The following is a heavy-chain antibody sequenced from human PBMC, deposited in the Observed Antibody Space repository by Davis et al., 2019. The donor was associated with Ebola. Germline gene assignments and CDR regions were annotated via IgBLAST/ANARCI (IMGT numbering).Heavy chain of an antibody. Sequence: GESLKISCAASGFTFSSYGMHWVRQAPGKGLEWVAAISYDGSNKYYADSVKGRFTISRDNSKNTLYLQMNSLRAEDTAVYYCAKDHDVVVVAATPIDYWGQGTLVTVSS. CDR1: GFTFSSYG. V-gene: IGHV3-30*18. D-gene: IGHD2-15*01. J-gene: IGHJ4*02. CDR2: ISYDGSNK. CDR3: AKDHDVVVVAATPIDY.